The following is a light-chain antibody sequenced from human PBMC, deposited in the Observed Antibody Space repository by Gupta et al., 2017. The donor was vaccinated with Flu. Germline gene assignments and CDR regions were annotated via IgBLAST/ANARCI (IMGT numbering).Light chain of an antibody. Sequence: SHALTQPPSVSVSPGQTASITCSGDKLGDKYACWYQQKAGQSPVLVIYQDSKRPSGISERFSGSNSGNTATLTISETQATDEAEYFCQAWDSGTCGFGGGTKLTVL. CDR1: KLGDKY. V-gene: IGLV3-1*01. CDR2: QDS. J-gene: IGLJ2*01. CDR3: QAWDSGTCG.